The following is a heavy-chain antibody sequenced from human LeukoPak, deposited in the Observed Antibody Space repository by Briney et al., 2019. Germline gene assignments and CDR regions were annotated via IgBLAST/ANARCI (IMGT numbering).Heavy chain of an antibody. V-gene: IGHV4-34*01. CDR2: IHNSGTT. J-gene: IGHJ4*02. CDR1: GGPFSGYF. D-gene: IGHD3-10*01. Sequence: PSETLSLTCAVSGGPFSGYFWSWIRQSSGKGLEWIGEIHNSGTTNYNPSLNSRVTISEGTSKNQFYLNLSSVTAADTAVYYCARRYYYNLGSFPFDFWGQGTLVTVSS. CDR3: ARRYYYNLGSFPFDF.